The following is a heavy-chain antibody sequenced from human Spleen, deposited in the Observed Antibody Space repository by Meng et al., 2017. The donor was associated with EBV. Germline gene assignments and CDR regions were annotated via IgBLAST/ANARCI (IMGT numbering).Heavy chain of an antibody. CDR1: GGSLHYYY. Sequence: QWVRGPFNPSATLLLTVAFYGGSLHYYYVSLSRQPPGKGLEWIGEINHSENTILNPSLKSRLTLSVDTSKNQFSLKLTSLTAADTAVYYCARPQYFDWLLYSGAPIDFWGPGTLVTVSS. J-gene: IGHJ4*02. V-gene: IGHV4-34*02. CDR3: ARPQYFDWLLYSGAPIDF. CDR2: INHSENT. D-gene: IGHD3-9*01.